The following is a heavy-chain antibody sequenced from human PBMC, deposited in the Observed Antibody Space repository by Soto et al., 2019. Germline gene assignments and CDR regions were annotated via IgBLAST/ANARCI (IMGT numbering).Heavy chain of an antibody. Sequence: GSLRLSFAASGFTFSSYAMSWVRKAPGKGLEWVSAISGSGGSTYYADSVKGRFTISRDNSKNTLYLQMNSLRAEDTAVYYCAKAILPLIPYYFDYWGQGTLVTVSS. CDR1: GFTFSSYA. V-gene: IGHV3-23*01. D-gene: IGHD2-2*01. J-gene: IGHJ4*02. CDR2: ISGSGGST. CDR3: AKAILPLIPYYFDY.